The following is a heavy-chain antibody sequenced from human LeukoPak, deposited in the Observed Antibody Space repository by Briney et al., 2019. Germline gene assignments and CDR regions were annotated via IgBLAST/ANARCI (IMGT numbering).Heavy chain of an antibody. CDR2: IYYSGST. J-gene: IGHJ4*02. Sequence: PSETLSLTCTVSGGSISSYYWSWIRQPPGKGLEWIGYIYYSGSTNYNPSLKSRVTISVDTSKNRFSLKLSSVTAADTAVYYCAATPDYYGDYERILDYWGQGTLVTVSS. D-gene: IGHD4-17*01. V-gene: IGHV4-59*01. CDR1: GGSISSYY. CDR3: AATPDYYGDYERILDY.